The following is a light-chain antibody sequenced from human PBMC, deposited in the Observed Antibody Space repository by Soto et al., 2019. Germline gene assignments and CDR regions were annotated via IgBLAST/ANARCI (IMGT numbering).Light chain of an antibody. Sequence: DVQLTQSPSFLSASVGDRVTITCRASQGISSYLAWYQQKPGKDPKFLIYAASTLQSGVPSRFSGSGSGTEFTLAIRSLQPEDFATDACQRLSDYPITFGQGTRLEIK. CDR1: QGISSY. J-gene: IGKJ5*01. CDR3: QRLSDYPIT. V-gene: IGKV1-9*01. CDR2: AAS.